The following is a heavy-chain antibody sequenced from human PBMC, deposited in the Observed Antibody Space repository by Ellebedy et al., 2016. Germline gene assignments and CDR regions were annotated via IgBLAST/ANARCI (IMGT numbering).Heavy chain of an antibody. Sequence: GGSLRLSXKGSGYSFTSYWIGWVRQMPGKGLEWMGIIYPGDSDTRYSPSFQGQVTISADKSISTAYLQWSSLKASDTAMYYCARQGATVVTPYDYWGQGTLVTVSS. CDR1: GYSFTSYW. CDR2: IYPGDSDT. V-gene: IGHV5-51*01. CDR3: ARQGATVVTPYDY. D-gene: IGHD4-23*01. J-gene: IGHJ4*02.